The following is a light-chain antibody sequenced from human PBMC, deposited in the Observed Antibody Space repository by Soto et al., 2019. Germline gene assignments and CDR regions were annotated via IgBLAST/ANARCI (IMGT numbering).Light chain of an antibody. V-gene: IGLV2-14*01. CDR3: SSYTSRSTLV. CDR2: EVT. CDR1: SSDFGGYNY. J-gene: IGLJ1*01. Sequence: QSVLTQPASASGSPGQSITISCTGTSSDFGGYNYVSWYQQHPGKAPKLMIYEVTNRPSGVSNRFSGSKSGNTASLTISGLQAEDEADYYCSSYTSRSTLVFGTGTKVTVL.